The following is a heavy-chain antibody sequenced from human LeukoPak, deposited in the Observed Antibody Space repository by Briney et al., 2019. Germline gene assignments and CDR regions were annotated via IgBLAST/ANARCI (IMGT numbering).Heavy chain of an antibody. CDR1: GGSFSSYY. J-gene: IGHJ4*02. CDR2: IYTSGST. CDR3: ARVAEPNYYDSSGYPNYFDY. D-gene: IGHD3-22*01. Sequence: PSETLSLTCAVYGGSFSSYYWSWIRQPAGKGLEWIGRIYTSGSTNYNPSLKSRVTMSVDTSKNQFSLKLSSVTAADTAVYYCARVAEPNYYDSSGYPNYFDYWGQGTLVTVSS. V-gene: IGHV4-59*10.